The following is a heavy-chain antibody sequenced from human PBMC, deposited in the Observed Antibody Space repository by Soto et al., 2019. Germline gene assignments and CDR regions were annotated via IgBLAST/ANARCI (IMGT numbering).Heavy chain of an antibody. CDR2: VSADGQTT. CDR3: AKEASVPSLGEFWYFDL. J-gene: IGHJ2*01. D-gene: IGHD3-10*01. Sequence: EVHLLESGGGLVQPGGSLRLSCAASGFSFSNYGMTWVRQAPGKGLEWVSSVSADGQTTYYADSVRGRFTISRDSSKGTLELQMDSLRADDTAVYYCAKEASVPSLGEFWYFDLWGRGTHVTVSS. V-gene: IGHV3-23*01. CDR1: GFSFSNYG.